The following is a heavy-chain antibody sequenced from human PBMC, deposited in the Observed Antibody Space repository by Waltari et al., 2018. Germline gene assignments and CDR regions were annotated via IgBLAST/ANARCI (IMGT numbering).Heavy chain of an antibody. V-gene: IGHV3-33*01. CDR1: GFTFSNYA. D-gene: IGHD6-6*01. CDR2: IGYDGNNK. J-gene: IGHJ4*02. CDR3: VRGVGGSSSLNFDY. Sequence: QVQVVESGGGVVQPGRSLRLSCAASGFTFSNYAMHWVRQAPGKGREWLAVIGYDGNNKYCADSVKGRFTVSRENSKDTLDLKRNSLRVEDTAMYYCVRGVGGSSSLNFDYWGQGTLVSVTS.